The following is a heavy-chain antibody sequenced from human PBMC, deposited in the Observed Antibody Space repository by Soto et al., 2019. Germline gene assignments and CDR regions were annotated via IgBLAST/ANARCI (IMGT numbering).Heavy chain of an antibody. CDR3: ARFALRHYYCGMDV. CDR2: INAGNGNT. D-gene: IGHD3-16*01. J-gene: IGHJ6*02. CDR1: GYTFTSCA. Sequence: GASVKVSCKASGYTFTSCAMHWVRQAPGQRLEWMGWINAGNGNTKYSQKFQGRVTITRDTSASTAYMELSSLRSEDTAVYYCARFALRHYYCGMDVWGQGTTVTVSS. V-gene: IGHV1-3*01.